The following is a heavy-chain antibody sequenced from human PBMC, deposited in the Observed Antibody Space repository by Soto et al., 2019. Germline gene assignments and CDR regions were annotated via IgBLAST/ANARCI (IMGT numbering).Heavy chain of an antibody. CDR1: GFTFSSYS. CDR3: ARAGDDPWAFDI. D-gene: IGHD2-21*01. V-gene: IGHV3-21*01. Sequence: LRLSCAASGFTFSSYSMNWVRQAPGKGLEWVSSISSSSSYIYYADSVKGRFTISRDNAKNSLYLQMNSLRAEDTAVYYCARAGDDPWAFDIWGQGTMVTISS. J-gene: IGHJ3*02. CDR2: ISSSSSYI.